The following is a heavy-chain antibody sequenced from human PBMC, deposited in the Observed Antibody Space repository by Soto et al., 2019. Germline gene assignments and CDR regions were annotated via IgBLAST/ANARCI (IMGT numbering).Heavy chain of an antibody. CDR1: GGTFSSYA. CDR2: IIPIFGTA. D-gene: IGHD5-12*01. V-gene: IGHV1-69*13. J-gene: IGHJ6*02. CDR3: ARGMPGLRFGLVYYYYGMDV. Sequence: ASVKVSCKASGGTFSSYAISWVRQAPGQGLEWMGGIIPIFGTANYAQKFQGRVTITADESTSTAYMELSSLRSEDTAVYYCARGMPGLRFGLVYYYYGMDVWGQGTTVTV.